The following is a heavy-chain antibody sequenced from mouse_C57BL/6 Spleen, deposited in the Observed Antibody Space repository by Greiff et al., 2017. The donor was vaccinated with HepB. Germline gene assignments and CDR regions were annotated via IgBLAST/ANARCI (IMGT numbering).Heavy chain of an antibody. D-gene: IGHD1-1*01. V-gene: IGHV5-4*01. Sequence: VQLKESGGGLVKPGGSLKLSCAASGFTFSSYAMSWVRQTPEKRLEWVATISDGGSYTYYPDNVKGRFTISRDNAKNNLYLQMSHLKSEDTAMYYCARDRGHYYGSSYEGVYYFDYWGQGTTLTVSS. J-gene: IGHJ2*01. CDR3: ARDRGHYYGSSYEGVYYFDY. CDR1: GFTFSSYA. CDR2: ISDGGSYT.